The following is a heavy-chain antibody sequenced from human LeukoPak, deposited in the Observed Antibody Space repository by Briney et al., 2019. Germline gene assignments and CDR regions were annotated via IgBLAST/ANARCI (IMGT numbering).Heavy chain of an antibody. Sequence: GGSLRLSCAASGFTFSSYAMSWVRQAPGKVLEWVSAISGSGGSTYYADSVKGRFTISRDNSKNTLYLQMNSLRAGDTAVYYCAKDLMTTVTTYYYYYMDVWGKGTTVTVSS. CDR1: GFTFSSYA. D-gene: IGHD4-17*01. CDR2: ISGSGGST. CDR3: AKDLMTTVTTYYYYYMDV. V-gene: IGHV3-23*01. J-gene: IGHJ6*03.